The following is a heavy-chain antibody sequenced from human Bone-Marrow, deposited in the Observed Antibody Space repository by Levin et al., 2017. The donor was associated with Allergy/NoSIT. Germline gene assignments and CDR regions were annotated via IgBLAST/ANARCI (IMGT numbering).Heavy chain of an antibody. CDR2: IWYDGSNK. V-gene: IGHV3-33*01. CDR1: GFTFSSYG. Sequence: GESLKISCAASGFTFSSYGMHWVRQAPGKGLEWVAVIWYDGSNKYYADSVKGRFTISRDNSKNTLYLQMNSLRAEDTAVYYCARDRGYCSGGSCYSRGVADYWGQGTLVTVSS. D-gene: IGHD2-15*01. J-gene: IGHJ4*02. CDR3: ARDRGYCSGGSCYSRGVADY.